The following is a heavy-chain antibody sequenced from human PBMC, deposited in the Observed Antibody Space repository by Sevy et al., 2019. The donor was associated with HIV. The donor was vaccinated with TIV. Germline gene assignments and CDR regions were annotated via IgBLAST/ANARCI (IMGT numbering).Heavy chain of an antibody. CDR3: ANDPHVAAAAGYFDY. CDR2: ISYDGSNK. J-gene: IGHJ4*02. Sequence: GGSLRLSCAASGFTFSSYAMHWVRQAPGKGLEWVAVISYDGSNKYYADSVKGRFTISRANSKNTLYLQMNRLRAEDTAVYYCANDPHVAAAAGYFDYWGQRTLVTVSS. V-gene: IGHV3-30-3*02. CDR1: GFTFSSYA. D-gene: IGHD6-13*01.